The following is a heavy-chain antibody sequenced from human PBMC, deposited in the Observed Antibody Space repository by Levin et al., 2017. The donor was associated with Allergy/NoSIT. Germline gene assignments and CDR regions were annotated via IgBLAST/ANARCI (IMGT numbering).Heavy chain of an antibody. J-gene: IGHJ2*01. CDR1: GFTFGSRD. D-gene: IGHD1-1*01. CDR3: AREQNIGNWNDWYFAL. V-gene: IGHV3-13*01. CDR2: IGTGGDT. Sequence: GGSLRLSCAASGFTFGSRDMHWVRQVAGGGLEWVSAIGTGGDTYYAGSVKGRFTISRENAANSLYLQMNTLRVEDTAVYYCAREQNIGNWNDWYFALWGSGSLVTVSS.